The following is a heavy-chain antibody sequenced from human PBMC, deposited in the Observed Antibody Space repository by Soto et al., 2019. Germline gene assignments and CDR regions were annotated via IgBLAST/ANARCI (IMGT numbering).Heavy chain of an antibody. CDR2: INSDGSST. Sequence: EVQLVESGGGLVQPGESLRLSCAASGFTFSSYWMHWVRQAPGKGLVWVSRINSDGSSTSYAGSVKGRFTISRDNAKNTLDLQMNSLRAEHTAVYYCVITSLVVAAATRENYWGQGTLVTVSS. CDR3: VITSLVVAAATRENY. V-gene: IGHV3-74*01. D-gene: IGHD2-15*01. J-gene: IGHJ4*02. CDR1: GFTFSSYW.